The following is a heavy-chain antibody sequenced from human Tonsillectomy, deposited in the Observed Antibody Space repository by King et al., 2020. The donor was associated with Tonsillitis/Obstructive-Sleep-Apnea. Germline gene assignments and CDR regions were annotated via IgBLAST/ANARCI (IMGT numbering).Heavy chain of an antibody. V-gene: IGHV3-33*01. D-gene: IGHD1-26*01. CDR1: GFTFSSYG. CDR3: ARSNGSYHFDY. Sequence: VQLVESGGDLVQPGGSLRLSCATSGFTFSSYGMHWVRQAPGKGLEWGAVIWYDGSDKYYADSVKGRFTISRDNSKTTLYLQMDSLRAEDTAVYYCARSNGSYHFDYWGQGTLVTVSS. CDR2: IWYDGSDK. J-gene: IGHJ4*02.